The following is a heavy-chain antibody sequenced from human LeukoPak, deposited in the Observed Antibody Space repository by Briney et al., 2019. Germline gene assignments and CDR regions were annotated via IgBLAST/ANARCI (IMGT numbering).Heavy chain of an antibody. CDR2: IYLSGST. J-gene: IGHJ4*02. Sequence: SETLSLTCAVSGDSISSSNWWSWVRQPPGKGLEWIGEIYLSGSTNYNPSLKSRVTISVDTSKNQFSLKLSSMTATDTAVYYCARVAMAENYYDSSGYFDYWGQGTLVTVSS. V-gene: IGHV4-4*02. D-gene: IGHD3-22*01. CDR3: ARVAMAENYYDSSGYFDY. CDR1: GDSISSSNW.